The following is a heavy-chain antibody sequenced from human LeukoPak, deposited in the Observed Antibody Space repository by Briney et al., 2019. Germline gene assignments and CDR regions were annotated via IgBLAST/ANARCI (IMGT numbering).Heavy chain of an antibody. CDR3: SSGNSHAFDI. Sequence: GGSLRLSCAASGFTFSSYCMHWVRQAPGKGLVWVSGINSDGSSTSYADSVKGRFTITRDNAKNTLYLQMNNLRADDTAVYYCSSGNSHAFDIWGQGTMVTVSS. J-gene: IGHJ3*02. V-gene: IGHV3-74*01. D-gene: IGHD4-23*01. CDR2: INSDGSST. CDR1: GFTFSSYC.